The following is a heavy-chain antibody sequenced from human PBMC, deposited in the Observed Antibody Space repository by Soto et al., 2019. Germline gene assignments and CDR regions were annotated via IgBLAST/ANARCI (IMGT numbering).Heavy chain of an antibody. J-gene: IGHJ5*02. Sequence: AISWVRQAPGQRLEWMGRTYYRSKWYNDYAESVKRRITINLDTSKNQFSLQLNSVTPEDTAVYYCARARTLVRGNWFHPWGQGTLGTGSS. CDR2: TYYRSKWYN. D-gene: IGHD3-10*01. V-gene: IGHV6-1*01. CDR1: A. CDR3: ARARTLVRGNWFHP.